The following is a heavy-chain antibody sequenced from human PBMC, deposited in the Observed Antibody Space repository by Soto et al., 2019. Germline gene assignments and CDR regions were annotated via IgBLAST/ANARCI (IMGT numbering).Heavy chain of an antibody. CDR3: MSGHFDY. Sequence: EVQVVESGGGLVQPGGSLRLSCAASGFTLSSSWMHWVRQTPGKGLVWVSCINNDGTSTSYADSVKGRFTISRDNAKNPLYLHMNSLRAEDSAVYYCMSGHFDYWGQGTLVTVSS. CDR1: GFTLSSSW. CDR2: INNDGTST. J-gene: IGHJ4*02. D-gene: IGHD3-10*01. V-gene: IGHV3-74*01.